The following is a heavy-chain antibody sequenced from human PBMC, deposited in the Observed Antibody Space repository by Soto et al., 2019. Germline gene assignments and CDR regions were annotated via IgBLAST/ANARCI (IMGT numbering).Heavy chain of an antibody. V-gene: IGHV3-21*03. CDR2: ISSSTTYI. J-gene: IGHJ3*01. Sequence: EVQLVESGGGLVKPGGSLRLSCSASRFTFSSYTMNWVRQAPGKGLEWVPSISSSTTYIYYADSVKGRFTISRGNAKNSRYPPVHIFRAEVTAVYYSARDFYSSGYCGPVRASGTWGQGTMVTVSP. D-gene: IGHD6-25*01. CDR1: RFTFSSYT. CDR3: ARDFYSSGYCGPVRASGT.